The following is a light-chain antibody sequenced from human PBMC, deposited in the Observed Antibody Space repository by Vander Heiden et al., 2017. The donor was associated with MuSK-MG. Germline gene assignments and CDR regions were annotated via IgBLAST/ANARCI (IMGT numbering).Light chain of an antibody. CDR3: RQGTHWPFT. Sequence: VVVTQSPLSLPVTLGQPASISCRSSLSLVSSDGNTYLTWFQQRPGQSPRRLIYKISNRDSGVPDRFSGSGSGTDFTLKISRVEAEDVGVYYCRQGTHWPFTFGPGTKVDIK. CDR1: LSLVSSDGNTY. CDR2: KIS. J-gene: IGKJ3*01. V-gene: IGKV2-30*01.